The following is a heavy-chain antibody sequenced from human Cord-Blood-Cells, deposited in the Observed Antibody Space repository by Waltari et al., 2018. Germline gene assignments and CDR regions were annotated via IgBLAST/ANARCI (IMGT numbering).Heavy chain of an antibody. J-gene: IGHJ3*02. CDR3: ARHKAYGDYDAFDI. Sequence: QLQLQESGPGLVKPSATPCFPCTVSGGPTSSTSHSWGCSRQPPGKGLEWIGSIYYSGSTYYNPSLKSRVTISVDTSKNQFSLKLSSVTAADTAVYYCARHKAYGDYDAFDIWGQGTMVTVSS. D-gene: IGHD4-17*01. CDR1: GGPTSSTSHS. V-gene: IGHV4-39*01. CDR2: IYYSGST.